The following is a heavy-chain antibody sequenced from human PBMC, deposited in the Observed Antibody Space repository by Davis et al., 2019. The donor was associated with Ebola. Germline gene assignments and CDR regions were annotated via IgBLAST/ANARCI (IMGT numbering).Heavy chain of an antibody. CDR1: GGSISSGGYS. CDR3: ARAITMVRGKAKYYYGMDV. Sequence: PSETLSLTCAVSGGSISSGGYSWSWIRQPPGKGLEWIGYIYHSGSTYYNPSLKSRVTISVDRSKNQFSLKLSSVTAADTAVYYCARAITMVRGKAKYYYGMDVWGQGTTVTVSS. CDR2: IYHSGST. J-gene: IGHJ6*02. D-gene: IGHD3-10*01. V-gene: IGHV4-30-2*01.